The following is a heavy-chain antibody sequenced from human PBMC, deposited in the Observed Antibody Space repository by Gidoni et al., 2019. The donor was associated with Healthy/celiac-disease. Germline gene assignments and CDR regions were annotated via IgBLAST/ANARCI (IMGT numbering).Heavy chain of an antibody. CDR3: ARELRDARPSSSWYGGDY. V-gene: IGHV3-21*01. J-gene: IGHJ4*02. Sequence: EVQLVASGGRLVKPGGSLRLSCAPSRFTFRSHSVKWVRQDPGKGLQWFSSISSSSSYIYYADSVKGRFTISRDNAKNSLYLQMNSLRAEDTAVYYCARELRDARPSSSWYGGDYWGQGTLVTVSS. CDR1: RFTFRSHS. D-gene: IGHD6-13*01. CDR2: ISSSSSYI.